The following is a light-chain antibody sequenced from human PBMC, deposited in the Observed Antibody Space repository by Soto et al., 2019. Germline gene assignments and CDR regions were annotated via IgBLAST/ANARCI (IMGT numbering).Light chain of an antibody. CDR2: KAS. J-gene: IGKJ1*01. CDR1: QSISSW. CDR3: QQYSTYPWT. V-gene: IGKV1-5*03. Sequence: EIQLTQSPSTLSASVGDRATITCRASQSISSWLAWYQQKPGKAPKLLIYKASSLESGVPSRFSGSGSGTEFTLTISSLQPDDFATYYCQQYSTYPWTFGQGTKVDIK.